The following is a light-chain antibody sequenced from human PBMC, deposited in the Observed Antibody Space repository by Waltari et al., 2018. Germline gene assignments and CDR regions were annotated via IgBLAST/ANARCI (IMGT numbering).Light chain of an antibody. Sequence: DIVMTQSPESLAVSLGERATISCKTSESVLYSSNNKNHLAWYQQKPGQPPRLLLYWASTRECGVPDRFMGSGSETDFTLTVTSLQAEDVAVYYCQQYYNTPLTFGGGTKVEVK. CDR1: ESVLYSSNNKNH. J-gene: IGKJ4*01. CDR3: QQYYNTPLT. V-gene: IGKV4-1*01. CDR2: WAS.